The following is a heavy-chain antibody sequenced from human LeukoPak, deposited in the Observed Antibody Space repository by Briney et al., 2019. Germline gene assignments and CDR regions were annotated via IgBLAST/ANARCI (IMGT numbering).Heavy chain of an antibody. CDR1: GFTFSDYS. D-gene: IGHD3/OR15-3a*01. V-gene: IGHV3-30*02. Sequence: PGGPLRLSCAVSGFTFSDYSMHLVRQAPGKGLQLVAFISYDGTIKWYGDSVRGRFTISRDNSKNTVYLEMDSVRVEDRAVYYCAKDRTGSWTFDYWGQGTVVTVSS. CDR3: AKDRTGSWTFDY. CDR2: ISYDGTIK. J-gene: IGHJ4*02.